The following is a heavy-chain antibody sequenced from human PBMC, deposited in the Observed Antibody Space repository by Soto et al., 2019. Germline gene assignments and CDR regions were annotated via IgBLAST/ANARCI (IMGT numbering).Heavy chain of an antibody. Sequence: PGGSLRLSCILSGFTFNAYTMNWVRHAPGKGLEWVSSISSSSTYIYYADSVKGRFTISRDNTNNSLYLQMNSLTTDDTGLYYCASAVTMGWSPQGYWGQGTPVTVSS. J-gene: IGHJ4*02. CDR3: ASAVTMGWSPQGY. CDR2: ISSSSTYI. V-gene: IGHV3-21*06. CDR1: GFTFNAYT. D-gene: IGHD4-17*01.